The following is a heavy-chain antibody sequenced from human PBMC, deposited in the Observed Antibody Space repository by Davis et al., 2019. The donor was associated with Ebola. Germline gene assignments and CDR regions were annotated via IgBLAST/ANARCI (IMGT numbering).Heavy chain of an antibody. Sequence: PGGSLRLSCAASGFTFSSYGMNWVRQAPGKGLEWVSSISSSSSYIYYADSVKGRFTISRDNAKNSLYLQMNSLRAEDTAVYYCARSPKAVLRFLEWLDYGMDVWGKGTTVTVSS. CDR1: GFTFSSYG. J-gene: IGHJ6*04. V-gene: IGHV3-21*01. CDR2: ISSSSSYI. D-gene: IGHD3-3*01. CDR3: ARSPKAVLRFLEWLDYGMDV.